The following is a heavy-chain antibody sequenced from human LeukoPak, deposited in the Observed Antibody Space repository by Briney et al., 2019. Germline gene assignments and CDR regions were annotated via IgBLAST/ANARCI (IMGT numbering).Heavy chain of an antibody. CDR3: ARDRGGWYSDS. CDR2: MSFSGISI. Sequence: GSLRLSCAASGINFSDSYMSWIRQAPGKGLEWVSYMSFSGISIYYADSVKGRFTISRDNSKNSLYLQMNSLRAEDTAIYYCARDRGGWYSDSWGQGTLVTVSS. J-gene: IGHJ4*02. CDR1: GINFSDSY. D-gene: IGHD6-19*01. V-gene: IGHV3-11*01.